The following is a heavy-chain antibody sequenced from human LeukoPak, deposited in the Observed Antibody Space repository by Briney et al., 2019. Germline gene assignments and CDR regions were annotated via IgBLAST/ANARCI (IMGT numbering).Heavy chain of an antibody. CDR2: ISGSGGST. CDR3: AKAYNWNYYYFDY. D-gene: IGHD1-7*01. Sequence: GGSLRLSCAASGFTFSSYAMSWVRQAPGKGLEWVSAISGSGGSTYYADSVKGRFTISRDNPKNTLYLQMNSLRAEDTAVYYCAKAYNWNYYYFDYWGQGTLVTVSS. V-gene: IGHV3-23*01. J-gene: IGHJ4*02. CDR1: GFTFSSYA.